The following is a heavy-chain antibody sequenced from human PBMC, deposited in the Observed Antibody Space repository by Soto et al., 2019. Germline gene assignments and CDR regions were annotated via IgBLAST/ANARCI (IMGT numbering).Heavy chain of an antibody. CDR1: GYTFTSYY. J-gene: IGHJ3*02. CDR2: IYPGDSDT. Sequence: ASVKVSCKASGYTFTSYYMHWVRQMPGKGLEWMGIIYPGDSDTRYSPSFQGQVTISADKSISTAYLQWSSLKASDTAMYYCARLMYYDSPGSEHSQAFDIWGQGTMVTVSS. V-gene: IGHV5-51*01. D-gene: IGHD3-22*01. CDR3: ARLMYYDSPGSEHSQAFDI.